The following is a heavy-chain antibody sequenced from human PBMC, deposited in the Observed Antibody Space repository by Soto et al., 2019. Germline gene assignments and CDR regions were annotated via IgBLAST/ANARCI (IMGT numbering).Heavy chain of an antibody. J-gene: IGHJ4*02. CDR1: GFTFSSYA. Sequence: PGGSLRISCAASGFTFSSYAMSWVRQAPGKGLEWVSAISGSGGSTYYTDSVKGRFTISRDNSKNTLYLQMNSLRAEDTAVYYCATPPGFIRLTGYYGDYWGQGTLVTVSS. CDR2: ISGSGGST. V-gene: IGHV3-23*01. CDR3: ATPPGFIRLTGYYGDY. D-gene: IGHD3-9*01.